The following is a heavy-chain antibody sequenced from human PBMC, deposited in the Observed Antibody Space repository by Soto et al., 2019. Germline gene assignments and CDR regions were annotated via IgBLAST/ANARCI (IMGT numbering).Heavy chain of an antibody. CDR1: GFTFSSYD. Sequence: EVQLVESGGGLVQPGGSLRLSCAASGFTFSSYDMHWVRQATRKGLEWVSGIGTAGQTFYPDSVKGRFTISRENAKNSLYLQMNSLRAGDTAVYYCARAKVRAADGTVWFDPWGQGTLVTVSS. CDR2: IGTAGQT. J-gene: IGHJ5*02. D-gene: IGHD3-10*01. CDR3: ARAKVRAADGTVWFDP. V-gene: IGHV3-13*01.